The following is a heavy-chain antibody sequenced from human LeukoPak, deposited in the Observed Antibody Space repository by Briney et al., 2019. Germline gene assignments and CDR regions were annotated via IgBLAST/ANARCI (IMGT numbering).Heavy chain of an antibody. CDR1: GFTVSSNY. CDR3: ARVKNYYGSGSYYLDAFDI. J-gene: IGHJ3*02. CDR2: IYSGGST. Sequence: GGSLRLSCAASGFTVSSNYVSWVRQAPGKGLEWVSVIYSGGSTYYADSVKGRFTISRDNSKNTLYLQMNSLRAEDTAVYYCARVKNYYGSGSYYLDAFDIWGQGTMVTVSS. D-gene: IGHD3-10*01. V-gene: IGHV3-66*01.